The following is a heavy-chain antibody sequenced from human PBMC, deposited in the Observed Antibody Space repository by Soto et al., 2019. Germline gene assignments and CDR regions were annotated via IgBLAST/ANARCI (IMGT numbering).Heavy chain of an antibody. CDR2: NYPGDSDT. Sequence: GGALKISWKSSGYSFTSYWIGWVRQMPGKGLEWMGINYPGDSDTRYSPSFQGQVTISAYKSISTAYLQWSSLKGSETAMYYCARSGYYDSSGSSNYYYYGMDVWGQGTTVTVSS. D-gene: IGHD3-22*01. CDR3: ARSGYYDSSGSSNYYYYGMDV. J-gene: IGHJ6*02. CDR1: GYSFTSYW. V-gene: IGHV5-51*01.